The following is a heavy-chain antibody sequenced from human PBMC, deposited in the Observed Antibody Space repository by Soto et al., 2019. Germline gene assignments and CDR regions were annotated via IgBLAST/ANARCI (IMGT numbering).Heavy chain of an antibody. CDR3: VRALGSRFLEWPRFDP. CDR2: IYNSGTT. D-gene: IGHD3-3*01. Sequence: SETLSLTCTVSGASISSGDYYWSWIRQPPGEGLEWIGFIYNSGTTYYNPSLSSRVSISVDTSKNQFSLNLNFVTAADTAVYYCVRALGSRFLEWPRFDPWGQGSLATVSS. CDR1: GASISSGDYY. V-gene: IGHV4-30-4*01. J-gene: IGHJ5*02.